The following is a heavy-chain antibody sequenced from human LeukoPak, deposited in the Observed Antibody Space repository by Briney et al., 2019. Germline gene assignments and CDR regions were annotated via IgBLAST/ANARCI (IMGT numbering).Heavy chain of an antibody. D-gene: IGHD5-18*01. Sequence: SETLSLTCAVYGGSFSGYYWSWIRQPPGKGLEWIGEINHSGSTNYNPSLKSRVTISVDTSKNQFSLKLGSVTAADTAVYYCARGTGYANWFDPWGQGTLVTVSS. V-gene: IGHV4-34*01. J-gene: IGHJ5*02. CDR2: INHSGST. CDR1: GGSFSGYY. CDR3: ARGTGYANWFDP.